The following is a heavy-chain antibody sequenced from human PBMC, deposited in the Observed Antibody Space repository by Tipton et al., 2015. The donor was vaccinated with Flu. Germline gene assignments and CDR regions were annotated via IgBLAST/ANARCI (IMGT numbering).Heavy chain of an antibody. D-gene: IGHD6-19*01. CDR2: ISSSSSYI. Sequence: SLRLSCAASGFTFSSYSMNWVRQAPGKGLEWVSSISSSSSYIYYADSVKGRFTISRDNAKNSLYLQMNSLRAEDTAVYYCARPTGYSSGWSRPFDYWGQGTLVTVSS. CDR1: GFTFSSYS. CDR3: ARPTGYSSGWSRPFDY. V-gene: IGHV3-21*01. J-gene: IGHJ4*02.